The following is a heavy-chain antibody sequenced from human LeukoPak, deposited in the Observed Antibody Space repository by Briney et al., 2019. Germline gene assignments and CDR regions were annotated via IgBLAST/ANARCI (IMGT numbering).Heavy chain of an antibody. CDR2: INSDGSST. Sequence: PGGSLRLSCAASGFTFSTYWMHWVRQAPGKGLVWVSRINSDGSSTRYADPVKCRFTISRDNAKNTLYLQMNSLRAEDTAVYYCARDSPHSSNDFHYWGQGTLVTVSS. D-gene: IGHD6-13*01. CDR1: GFTFSTYW. V-gene: IGHV3-74*01. CDR3: ARDSPHSSNDFHY. J-gene: IGHJ4*02.